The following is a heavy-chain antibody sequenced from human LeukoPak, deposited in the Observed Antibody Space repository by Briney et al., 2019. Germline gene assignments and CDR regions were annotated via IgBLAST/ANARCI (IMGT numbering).Heavy chain of an antibody. CDR3: ARDPYDSSGSYLERYGMDV. V-gene: IGHV1-46*01. CDR2: INPSGGST. Sequence: ASVKVSCKASGYTFTSYFMHWVRQAPGQGLEWMGIINPSGGSTGYAQKFQGRVTMTRDTSTSTVYMELSSLRSEDTAAYYCARDPYDSSGSYLERYGMDVWGQGTTVTVSS. CDR1: GYTFTSYF. D-gene: IGHD3-22*01. J-gene: IGHJ6*02.